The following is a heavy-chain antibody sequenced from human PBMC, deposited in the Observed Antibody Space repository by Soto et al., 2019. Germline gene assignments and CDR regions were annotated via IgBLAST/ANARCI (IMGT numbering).Heavy chain of an antibody. Sequence: PVGSLRLSCAASGFTFSSYAMHWVRQAPGKGLEWVAVISYDGSNKYYADSVKGRFTISRDNSKNTLYLQMNSLRAEDTAVYYCSMTTVVTPLDYWGQGTLVTVSS. CDR2: ISYDGSNK. CDR1: GFTFSSYA. CDR3: SMTTVVTPLDY. D-gene: IGHD4-17*01. J-gene: IGHJ4*02. V-gene: IGHV3-30-3*01.